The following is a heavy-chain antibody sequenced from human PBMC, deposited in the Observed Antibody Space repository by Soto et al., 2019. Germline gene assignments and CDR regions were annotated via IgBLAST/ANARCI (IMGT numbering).Heavy chain of an antibody. CDR2: INHSGRV. J-gene: IGHJ5*01. Sequence: SETLSLTYTVDEGYFIGHSWTWIRQSPGKGLEWIGDINHSGRVNYSPSLKSRVTISLDTSKNQFSLTLSAVTAADTAMYYCSTRAYDTNGYYRFDPWGQGTLVTVSS. CDR1: EGYFIGHS. V-gene: IGHV4-34*01. D-gene: IGHD3-22*01. CDR3: STRAYDTNGYYRFDP.